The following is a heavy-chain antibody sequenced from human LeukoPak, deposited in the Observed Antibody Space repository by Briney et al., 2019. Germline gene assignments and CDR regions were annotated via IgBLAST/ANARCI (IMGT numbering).Heavy chain of an antibody. D-gene: IGHD3-10*01. CDR3: ARGGRRFGELWKNYYMDV. V-gene: IGHV3-30*04. CDR2: SNK. CDR1: GFTFSSYA. Sequence: GGSLRLSCAASGFTFSSYAMSWVRQAPGKGLEWVAVSNKYYADSVKGRFTISRDNSKNTLYLQMNSLRAEDTAVYYCARGGRRFGELWKNYYMDVWGKGTTVTVSS. J-gene: IGHJ6*03.